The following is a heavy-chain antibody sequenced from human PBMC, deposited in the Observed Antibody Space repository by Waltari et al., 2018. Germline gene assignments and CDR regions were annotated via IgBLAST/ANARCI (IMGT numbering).Heavy chain of an antibody. CDR2: SVPSFGTA. J-gene: IGHJ4*02. V-gene: IGHV1-69*08. CDR1: GATFSRYA. D-gene: IGHD3-16*01. Sequence: QVQLVQSGAEVKKPGSSVKVSCKASGATFSRYAISWGRQAPGQGLEWMGTSVPSFGTANYARKFQGRVTLTADKSTSTAYMELNSLTFEDTAIYFCARDTWGSNHYFEFWGQGTLVTVSS. CDR3: ARDTWGSNHYFEF.